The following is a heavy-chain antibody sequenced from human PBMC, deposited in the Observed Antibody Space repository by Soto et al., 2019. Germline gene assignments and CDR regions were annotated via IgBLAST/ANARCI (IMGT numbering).Heavy chain of an antibody. CDR3: ARGDCSTTRCYERTYYYYGMGV. CDR1: GYTFNGYD. J-gene: IGHJ6*02. V-gene: IGHV1-2*02. CDR2: INPNSGGT. Sequence: ASVKVSCKASGYTFNGYDIHWVRQAPGQGPEWMGWINPNSGGTNSAQKLQGRVTMTRDTSISTAYMELSRLRSDDTAVYYCARGDCSTTRCYERTYYYYGMGVWGQGTTVTVSS. D-gene: IGHD2-2*01.